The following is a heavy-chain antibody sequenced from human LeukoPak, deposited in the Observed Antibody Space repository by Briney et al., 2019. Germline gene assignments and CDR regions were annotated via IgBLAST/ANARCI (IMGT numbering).Heavy chain of an antibody. V-gene: IGHV3-7*01. CDR1: GFTFSPFW. Sequence: PGGSLRLSCAASGFTFSPFWTSWVRQAPGRPLEWLAHIKQDGSEKYYVDSVKGRFTISRDNAKNSLYLQMNSLRAEDTGVYYCARRGRIASAPLYYYMDVWGKGTMVTVSS. D-gene: IGHD2/OR15-2a*01. J-gene: IGHJ6*03. CDR2: IKQDGSEK. CDR3: ARRGRIASAPLYYYMDV.